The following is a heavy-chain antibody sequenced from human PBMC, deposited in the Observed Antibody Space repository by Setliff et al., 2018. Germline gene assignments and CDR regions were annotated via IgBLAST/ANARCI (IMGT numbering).Heavy chain of an antibody. CDR1: GYTFTSYD. Sequence: ASVKVSCKASGYTFTSYDINWVRQATGQGLEWMGWMNPNSGNTGYAQKFQGRVTMTRNTSIRKAYMELSSLRSEDTAVYYCARAYSSGWYAVYIHYYGMDVWGQGTTVTVSS. D-gene: IGHD6-19*01. V-gene: IGHV1-8*02. CDR3: ARAYSSGWYAVYIHYYGMDV. CDR2: MNPNSGNT. J-gene: IGHJ6*02.